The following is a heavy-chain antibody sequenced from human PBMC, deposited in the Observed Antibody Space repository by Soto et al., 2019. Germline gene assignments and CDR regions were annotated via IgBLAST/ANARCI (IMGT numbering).Heavy chain of an antibody. Sequence: GGSLRLSCAASGFTVGSSYMSWVRQAPGKGLEWVSVIYSEGTPYYADSVKGRFTISRENSNNTLYLHMNNLRAEDTAVYYCARSTYYDILTGSYYYYAMDVWGQGTTVTVSS. V-gene: IGHV3-53*01. J-gene: IGHJ6*02. CDR2: IYSEGTP. CDR3: ARSTYYDILTGSYYYYAMDV. CDR1: GFTVGSSY. D-gene: IGHD3-9*01.